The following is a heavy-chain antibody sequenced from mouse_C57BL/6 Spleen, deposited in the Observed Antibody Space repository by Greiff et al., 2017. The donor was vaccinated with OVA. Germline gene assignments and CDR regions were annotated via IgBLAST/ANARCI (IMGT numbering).Heavy chain of an antibody. CDR2: IDPEDGET. J-gene: IGHJ4*01. CDR1: GFNIQDYY. V-gene: IGHV14-2*01. Sequence: VQLQQSGAELVTPGASVKLSCTASGFNIQDYYMHRVKQRTEHGLEWIGRIDPEDGETTYAPKFQGKATITADTASNTAYLQLSSLTSEDTAVYYCARWCITTVVAMDYWGQGTSVTVSS. CDR3: ARWCITTVVAMDY. D-gene: IGHD1-1*01.